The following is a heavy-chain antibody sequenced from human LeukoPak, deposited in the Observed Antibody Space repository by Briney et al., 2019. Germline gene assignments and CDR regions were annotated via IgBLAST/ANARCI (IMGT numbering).Heavy chain of an antibody. CDR3: AREGSGYYIDY. J-gene: IGHJ4*02. D-gene: IGHD3-22*01. CDR2: IKQDGSEK. CDR1: GFTFGSNW. V-gene: IGHV3-7*03. Sequence: GGSLRLSCAASGFTFGSNWMSWVRQAPGKGLEWVANIKQDGSEKYYVDSVKGRFTISRDNAKNSLYLQMNSLRAEDTAVYYCAREGSGYYIDYWGQGTLVTVSS.